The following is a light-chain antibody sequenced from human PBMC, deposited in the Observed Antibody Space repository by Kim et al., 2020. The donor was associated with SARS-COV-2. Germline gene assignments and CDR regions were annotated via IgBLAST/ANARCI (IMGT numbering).Light chain of an antibody. CDR1: SGGIGSNY. CDR2: ESN. V-gene: IGLV6-57*04. J-gene: IGLJ3*02. CDR3: QSYDSSSHV. Sequence: NFMLTQPHSVSASPGKTVTISCTRSSGGIGSNYVQWYLQRPGSVPTTVIYESNQRPSGVPDRFSGSIDTSSNSASLTISGLKTEDEADYYCQSYDSSSHVFGGGTQLTVL.